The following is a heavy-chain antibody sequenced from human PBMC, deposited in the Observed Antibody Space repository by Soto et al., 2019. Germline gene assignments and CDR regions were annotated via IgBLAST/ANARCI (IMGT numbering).Heavy chain of an antibody. CDR3: ARKTGYSSGWSYDY. Sequence: SETLSLTCTVSGVSISSSSYYWGWIRQPPGKGLEWIGSIYYSGSTYYNPSLKSRVTISVDTSKNQFSLKLSSVTAADTAVYYCARKTGYSSGWSYDYWGQGTLVTVSS. D-gene: IGHD6-19*01. CDR1: GVSISSSSYY. J-gene: IGHJ4*02. V-gene: IGHV4-39*01. CDR2: IYYSGST.